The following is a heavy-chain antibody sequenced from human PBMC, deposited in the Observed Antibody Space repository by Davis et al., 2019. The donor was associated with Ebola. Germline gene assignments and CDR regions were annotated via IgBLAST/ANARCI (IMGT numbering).Heavy chain of an antibody. CDR3: ARAVTTAVRGMGY. CDR1: GFTFSSYS. V-gene: IGHV3-21*01. D-gene: IGHD4-23*01. CDR2: ISSSSSYI. Sequence: GESLKISCAASGFTFSSYSMNWVRQAPGKGLEWVSSISSSSSYIYYADSVKGRFTISRDNAKNTLYLQMNSLRPEDTAVYYCARAVTTAVRGMGYWGQGTLVTVSS. J-gene: IGHJ4*02.